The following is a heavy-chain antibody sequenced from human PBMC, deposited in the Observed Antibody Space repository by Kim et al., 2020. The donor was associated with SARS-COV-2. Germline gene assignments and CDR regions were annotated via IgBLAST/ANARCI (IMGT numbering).Heavy chain of an antibody. Sequence: PSLQSRVTISVDTSKTQFSLKLSSVTAADTAVYYCARDRFLGPAWVLGYWGQGTLVTVSS. J-gene: IGHJ4*02. D-gene: IGHD1-26*01. CDR3: ARDRFLGPAWVLGY. V-gene: IGHV4-39*02.